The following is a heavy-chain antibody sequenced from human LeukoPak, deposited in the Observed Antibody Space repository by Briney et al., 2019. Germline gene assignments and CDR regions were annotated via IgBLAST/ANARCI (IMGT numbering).Heavy chain of an antibody. CDR2: IYSGGST. Sequence: GSLRLSCAASGFTVSSNYMSWVRQAPGKGLEWVSVIYSGGSTYYADSVKGRFTISRDNSKNTLYLQMNSLRAEDTAVYYCARVPRYPFGGYGMDVWGQGTTVTVSS. CDR1: GFTVSSNY. D-gene: IGHD2-15*01. V-gene: IGHV3-66*01. CDR3: ARVPRYPFGGYGMDV. J-gene: IGHJ6*02.